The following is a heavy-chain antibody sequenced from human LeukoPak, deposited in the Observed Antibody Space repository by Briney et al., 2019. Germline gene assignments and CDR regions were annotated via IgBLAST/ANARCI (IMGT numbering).Heavy chain of an antibody. D-gene: IGHD1-26*01. Sequence: SETLSLTCTVSGGSISSYYWSWIRQPPGKGLEWIGYIYYSGSTNYNPSLKSRVTISVDTSKNQFSLKLSSVTAADTAVYYCARAVGVGATRLDPWGQGTLVTVSS. CDR3: ARAVGVGATRLDP. CDR2: IYYSGST. J-gene: IGHJ5*02. CDR1: GGSISSYY. V-gene: IGHV4-59*01.